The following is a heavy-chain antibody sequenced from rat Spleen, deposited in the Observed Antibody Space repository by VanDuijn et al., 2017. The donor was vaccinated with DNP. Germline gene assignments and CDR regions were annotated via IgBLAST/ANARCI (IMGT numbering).Heavy chain of an antibody. D-gene: IGHD4-2*01. CDR3: ARSGPGYWYFDF. Sequence: EVQLVESGGGLVRPGRSLKLSCAASGFSFSNYYMAWVRQAPNKGLEWVASISYEGSSIYYGDSVKGRFTISRDNAKSTLYLQMNSLRSEDTATYYCARSGPGYWYFDFWGPGTMVTVSS. J-gene: IGHJ1*01. CDR1: GFSFSNYY. V-gene: IGHV5-22*01. CDR2: ISYEGSSI.